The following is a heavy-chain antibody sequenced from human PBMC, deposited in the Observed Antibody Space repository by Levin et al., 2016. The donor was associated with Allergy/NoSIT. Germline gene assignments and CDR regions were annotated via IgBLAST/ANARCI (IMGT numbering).Heavy chain of an antibody. CDR3: AGQRYNAGPYYYYYGMDV. Sequence: GESLKISCKGSGFSFTSYWISWVRQMPGKGLEWMGRIDPSDSFTNYSPSFQGHVTISVDKSIRTAYLQWSSLKASDTAIYYCAGQRYNAGPYYYYYGMDVWGQGTAVTVSS. D-gene: IGHD5-24*01. CDR1: GFSFTSYW. CDR2: IDPSDSFT. J-gene: IGHJ6*02. V-gene: IGHV5-10-1*01.